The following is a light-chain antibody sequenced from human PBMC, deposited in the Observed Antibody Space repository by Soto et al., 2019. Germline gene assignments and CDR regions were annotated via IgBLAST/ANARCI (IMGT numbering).Light chain of an antibody. CDR1: SSDVGGYNY. CDR2: DVT. J-gene: IGLJ1*01. V-gene: IGLV2-11*01. CDR3: CSYAGSYTYV. Sequence: QSVRTQPRSVSGSPGQSVTISCTGTSSDVGGYNYVSWYQQHPGKAPKLMIYDVTKRPSGVPDCFSGSKSGNTASLTISGLQAEDEADYYCCSYAGSYTYVFGTGTKVTVL.